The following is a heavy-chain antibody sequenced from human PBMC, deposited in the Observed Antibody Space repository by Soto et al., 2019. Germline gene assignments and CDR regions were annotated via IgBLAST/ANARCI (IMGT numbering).Heavy chain of an antibody. Sequence: SETLYLACAVYGGSFSGYYWSGIRQPPGKGLEWIGEINHSGSTNYNPSLKSRVTISVDTSKNQFSLKLSSVTAADTAVYYCARGIYCSGGSCYSSYYYYMDVWGKGTTVTVSS. CDR2: INHSGST. CDR3: ARGIYCSGGSCYSSYYYYMDV. V-gene: IGHV4-34*01. J-gene: IGHJ6*03. D-gene: IGHD2-15*01. CDR1: GGSFSGYY.